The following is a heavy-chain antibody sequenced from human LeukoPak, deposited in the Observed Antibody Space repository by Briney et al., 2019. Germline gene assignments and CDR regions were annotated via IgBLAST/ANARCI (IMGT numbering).Heavy chain of an antibody. V-gene: IGHV3-64D*06. CDR1: GFTFSSYA. J-gene: IGHJ4*02. D-gene: IGHD2/OR15-2a*01. Sequence: VQPGGSLRLSCSASGFTFSSYAMHWVLQAPGKGLQYVSAISSEGRSTYYADSVKGRFTISRDNSKNTLYLQMSSLRAEDTAVYRCARDVRGPHDFWGQGTLVTVSS. CDR3: ARDVRGPHDF. CDR2: ISSEGRST.